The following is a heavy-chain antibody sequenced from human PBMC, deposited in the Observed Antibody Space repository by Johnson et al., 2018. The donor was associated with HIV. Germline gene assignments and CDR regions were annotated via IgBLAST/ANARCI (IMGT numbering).Heavy chain of an antibody. V-gene: IGHV3-66*01. Sequence: MLLVESGGDVVQPGGSLRLSCAASGFTVSSNYMSWVRQAPGRGLECVSIIYSDGNTYYADSVKGRFTISRDNAKNSLYLQMNSLRAEDTAVYYCARDLRDIVVPDAFDIWGQGTMVTVSS. D-gene: IGHD5-12*01. CDR2: IYSDGNT. CDR3: ARDLRDIVVPDAFDI. J-gene: IGHJ3*02. CDR1: GFTVSSNY.